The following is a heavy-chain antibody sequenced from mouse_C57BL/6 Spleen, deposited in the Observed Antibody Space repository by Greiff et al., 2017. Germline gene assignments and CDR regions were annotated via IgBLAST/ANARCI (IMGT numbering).Heavy chain of an antibody. V-gene: IGHV1-26*01. J-gene: IGHJ2*01. D-gene: IGHD3-2*02. CDR1: GYTFTDYY. CDR2: INPNNGGT. Sequence: EVQLQQSGPELVKPGASVKISCKASGYTFTDYYMNWVKQSHGKSLEWIGDINPNNGGTSYNQKFKGKATLTVNKSSSTAYMELRSLTSEDSAVYYCARDSSGYSYWGQGTTLPVAS. CDR3: ARDSSGYSY.